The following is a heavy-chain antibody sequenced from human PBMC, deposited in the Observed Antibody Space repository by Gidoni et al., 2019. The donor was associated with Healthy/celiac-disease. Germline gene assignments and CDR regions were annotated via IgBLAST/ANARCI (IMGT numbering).Heavy chain of an antibody. CDR3: ARGEDLNGNWFDP. J-gene: IGHJ5*02. CDR1: GVPFSSYA. Sequence: QVQLVQSGAEVKKPGSSVTVCCQASGVPFSSYAISWVRQAPGQGLEWMGGIIPIFGTANYAQKFQGRVTITADESTSTAYMELSSLRSEDTAVYYCARGEDLNGNWFDPWGQGTLVTVSS. CDR2: IIPIFGTA. V-gene: IGHV1-69*01.